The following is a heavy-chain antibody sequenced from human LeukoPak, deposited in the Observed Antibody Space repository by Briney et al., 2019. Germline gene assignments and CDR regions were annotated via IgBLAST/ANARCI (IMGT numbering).Heavy chain of an antibody. CDR2: IYSDGST. CDR1: GFTFSSNY. J-gene: IGHJ4*02. CDR3: ERVVVGSGYDYFDY. V-gene: IGHV3-53*01. Sequence: GGSLRLSCAVSGFTFSSNYMSWVRQAPGKGLEWVSIIYSDGSTYYADSVKGRFTISRDNSKNTLYLQMNSLRAEDTAVYYCERVVVGSGYDYFDYWGQGTLVTVSS. D-gene: IGHD5-12*01.